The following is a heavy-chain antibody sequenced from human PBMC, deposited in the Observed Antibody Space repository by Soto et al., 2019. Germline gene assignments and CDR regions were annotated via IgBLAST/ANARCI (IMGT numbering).Heavy chain of an antibody. D-gene: IGHD3-10*01. CDR1: AFPFSSYS. V-gene: IGHV3-23*01. J-gene: IGHJ4*02. CDR2: FRTSGDGGTA. Sequence: GGSLSLAGAGSAFPFSSYSMIGVRQAPGKGLEWVSGFRTSGDGGTAYYADSVKGRFTISRDNSKNMLFLQMNSLRAEDTAIYYCAKKVNSGPGSQYFDYWGQGTLVTVSS. CDR3: AKKVNSGPGSQYFDY.